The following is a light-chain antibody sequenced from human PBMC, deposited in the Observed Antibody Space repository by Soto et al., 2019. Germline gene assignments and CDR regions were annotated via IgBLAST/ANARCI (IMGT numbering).Light chain of an antibody. J-gene: IGLJ7*01. CDR3: LLSLGGAM. CDR1: TGVVTSDNY. Sequence: QAVVTQEPSLTVSPGGTVTLTWGSSTGVVTSDNYPYWFQQKPGQAPRTLIYDTNNKYSWTPARCSGSLLGGKAALTLSGAQPEDEADYYCLLSLGGAMFGGGTQLTVL. CDR2: DTN. V-gene: IGLV7-46*01.